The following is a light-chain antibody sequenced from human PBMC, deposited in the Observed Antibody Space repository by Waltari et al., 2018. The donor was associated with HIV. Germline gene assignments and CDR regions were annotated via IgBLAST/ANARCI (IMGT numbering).Light chain of an antibody. CDR2: SAF. CDR1: QSISTY. CDR3: QQSYSTPRT. V-gene: IGKV1-39*01. Sequence: DIQMTQSPSSLSASVVHRVTITCRASQSISTYLNWYQQKPGKAPKILVYSAFNLQSGVPSRFSGSGSGTDFTLTISTLQPEDFATYYCQQSYSTPRTFGQGTKVEIK. J-gene: IGKJ1*01.